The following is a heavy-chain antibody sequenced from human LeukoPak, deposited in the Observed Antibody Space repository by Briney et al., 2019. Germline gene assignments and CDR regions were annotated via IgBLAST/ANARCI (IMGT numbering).Heavy chain of an antibody. CDR2: ISSSGTTI. Sequence: GGSLRLSCAASGFTFSSYEMNWVRQAPGKGLECGSYISSSGTTIYYADSVKGRFTISRDNAENSLYLQMNSLRVEDTAVYYCARGRYNYGYIYDYWGQGTLVTVSS. CDR1: GFTFSSYE. V-gene: IGHV3-48*03. J-gene: IGHJ4*02. CDR3: ARGRYNYGYIYDY. D-gene: IGHD5-18*01.